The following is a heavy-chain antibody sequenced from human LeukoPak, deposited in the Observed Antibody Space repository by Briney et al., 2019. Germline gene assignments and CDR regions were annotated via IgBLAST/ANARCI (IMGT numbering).Heavy chain of an antibody. CDR1: GGTFSSYA. CDR3: AEWDNYYDSSGYRY. J-gene: IGHJ4*02. D-gene: IGHD3-22*01. CDR2: IIPILGIA. Sequence: SVKVSCKASGGTFSSYAISWVRQAPGQGLEWMGRIIPILGIANYAQKFQGRVTITADKSTSTAYMELSSLRSEDTAVYYCAEWDNYYDSSGYRYWGQGTLVTVSS. V-gene: IGHV1-69*04.